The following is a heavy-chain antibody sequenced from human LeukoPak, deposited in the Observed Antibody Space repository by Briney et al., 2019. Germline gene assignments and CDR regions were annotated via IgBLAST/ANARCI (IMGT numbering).Heavy chain of an antibody. CDR3: ARVNIVVVTHAFDI. V-gene: IGHV1-69*01. D-gene: IGHD2-15*01. CDR1: GGTFSSYA. J-gene: IGHJ3*02. CDR2: IIPIFGTA. Sequence: ASVKVSCKASGGTFSSYAISWVRQAPGQGLEWMGGIIPIFGTANYAQKFQGRVTITADESTSTAYMELSSLRSEDTAVYYCARVNIVVVTHAFDIWGQGTMVTVSP.